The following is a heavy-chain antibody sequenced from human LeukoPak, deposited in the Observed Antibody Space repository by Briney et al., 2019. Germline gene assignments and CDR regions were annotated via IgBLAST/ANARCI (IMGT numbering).Heavy chain of an antibody. CDR2: INSDGSRT. CDR1: GFTFSSDW. CDR3: AGPFGSSEAY. Sequence: GGSLRLSCAASGFTFSSDWMHWVRQAPGKGLVWVSRINSDGSRTNYADSVKGRFTISRDNAKNSLYLQMDSLRAEDTGVYYCAGPFGSSEAYWGQGTLVTVSS. D-gene: IGHD6-6*01. V-gene: IGHV3-74*01. J-gene: IGHJ4*02.